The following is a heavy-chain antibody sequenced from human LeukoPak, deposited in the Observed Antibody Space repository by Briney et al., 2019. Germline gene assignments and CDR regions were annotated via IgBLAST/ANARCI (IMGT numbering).Heavy chain of an antibody. V-gene: IGHV4-4*07. CDR2: IYTSGST. Sequence: SETLSLTCTVSGGSISSYYWSWLRQPAGKGLEWIGRIYTSGSTNYNPSLKRRGTLSVDTSKNEFSLKLSSVTAADTAVYYCARDPDYGGWFDRWGEGTLVTVSS. CDR1: GGSISSYY. CDR3: ARDPDYGGWFDR. J-gene: IGHJ5*02. D-gene: IGHD4-17*01.